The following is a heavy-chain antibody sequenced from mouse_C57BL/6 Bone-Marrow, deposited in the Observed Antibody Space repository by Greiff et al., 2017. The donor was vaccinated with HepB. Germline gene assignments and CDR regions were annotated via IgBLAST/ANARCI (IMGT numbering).Heavy chain of an antibody. J-gene: IGHJ4*01. CDR1: GYTFTSYG. V-gene: IGHV1-81*01. D-gene: IGHD1-1*01. CDR3: ATDYYGSSSYAMDY. Sequence: QVQLQQSGAELARPGASVKLSCKASGYTFTSYGISWVKQRTGQGLEWIGEIYPRSGNTYYNEKFKGKATLTADKSSSTAYMQLSSLTSEDSAVYYCATDYYGSSSYAMDYWGQGTSVTVSS. CDR2: IYPRSGNT.